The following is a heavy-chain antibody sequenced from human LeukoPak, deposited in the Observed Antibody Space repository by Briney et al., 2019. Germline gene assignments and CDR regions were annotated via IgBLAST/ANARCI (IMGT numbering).Heavy chain of an antibody. CDR2: ITTTSAYI. J-gene: IGHJ4*02. CDR1: GFIFSDYT. V-gene: IGHV3-21*01. D-gene: IGHD4-17*01. CDR3: TRDIVHGDYVSAY. Sequence: GGSLRLSCAASGFIFSDYTLNWVRQAPGKGLEWVSSITTTSAYIYYADSVKGRFTISRDNAKNSLYLQMNSLRADDTAVYYCTRDIVHGDYVSAYWGQGTLVTVSS.